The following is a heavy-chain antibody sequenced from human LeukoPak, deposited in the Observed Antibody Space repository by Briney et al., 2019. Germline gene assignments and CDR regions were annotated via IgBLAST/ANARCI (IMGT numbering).Heavy chain of an antibody. CDR3: ARDRVRYSSGWPADY. Sequence: ASVKVSCKASGYTFTSYGISWVRQAPGQGLEWMGWISAYNGSTNYAQKLQGRVTMTTDTSTSTAYMELRSLRSDDTAVYYCARDRVRYSSGWPADYWGQGTLVTVSS. CDR1: GYTFTSYG. D-gene: IGHD6-19*01. V-gene: IGHV1-18*01. J-gene: IGHJ4*02. CDR2: ISAYNGST.